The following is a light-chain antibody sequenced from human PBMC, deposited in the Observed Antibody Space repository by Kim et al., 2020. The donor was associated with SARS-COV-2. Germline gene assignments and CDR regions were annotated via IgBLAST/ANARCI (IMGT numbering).Light chain of an antibody. CDR3: QQYDNYPRT. J-gene: IGKJ1*01. V-gene: IGKV1D-16*01. Sequence: DIQMTQSPSSLSASVGDRITITCRASQGISSWLAWYQQKPEKAPKPLIYAASSLQSGVPSRFSGSGFGKDFTLTITNLQPEDFATYYCQQYDNYPRTFGQGTKVDIK. CDR1: QGISSW. CDR2: AAS.